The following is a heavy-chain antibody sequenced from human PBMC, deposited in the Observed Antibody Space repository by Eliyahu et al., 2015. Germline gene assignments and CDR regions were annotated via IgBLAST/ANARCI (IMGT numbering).Heavy chain of an antibody. V-gene: IGHV4-39*02. CDR2: IYYSGST. J-gene: IGHJ4*02. CDR1: GGSISSSSYY. D-gene: IGHD3-22*01. CDR3: ARDSSGMFDY. Sequence: LVKPSETLSLTCTVSGGSISSSSYYWGWIRQPPGKGLEWIGSIYYSGSTYYNPSLKSRVTISVDTSKNQFSLKLSSVTAADTAVYYCARDSSGMFDYWGQGTLVTVSS.